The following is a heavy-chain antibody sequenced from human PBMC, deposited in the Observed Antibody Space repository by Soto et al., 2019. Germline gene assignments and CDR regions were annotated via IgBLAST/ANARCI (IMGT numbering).Heavy chain of an antibody. CDR1: GGSISSGGYY. D-gene: IGHD3-3*01. V-gene: IGHV4-31*03. CDR3: ARVMLRFFTFEY. CDR2: IYYSGST. J-gene: IGHJ4*02. Sequence: SETLSLTCTVSGGSISSGGYYWSWIRQHPGKGLEWIGYIYYSGSTYYNPSLKSRVTISVDTSKNQFSLKLSSVTAADTAVYYCARVMLRFFTFEYWGQGTLVTVSS.